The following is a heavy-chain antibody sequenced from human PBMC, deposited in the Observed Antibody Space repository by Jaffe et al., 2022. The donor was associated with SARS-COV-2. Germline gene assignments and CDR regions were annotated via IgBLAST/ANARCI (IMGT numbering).Heavy chain of an antibody. V-gene: IGHV3-7*03. CDR1: GFTFSSYW. CDR2: IKQDGSEK. J-gene: IGHJ6*02. D-gene: IGHD6-19*01. Sequence: EVQLVESGGGLVQPGGSLRLSCAASGFTFSSYWMSWVRQAPGKGLEWVANIKQDGSEKYYVDSVKGRFTISRDNAKNSLYLQMNSLRAEDTAVYYCARGFRRVAGTRIYYYYGMDVWGQGTTVTVSS. CDR3: ARGFRRVAGTRIYYYYGMDV.